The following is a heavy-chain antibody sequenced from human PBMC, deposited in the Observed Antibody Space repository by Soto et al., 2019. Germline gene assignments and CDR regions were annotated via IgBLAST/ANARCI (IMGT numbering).Heavy chain of an antibody. CDR2: ISIGGTT. CDR3: AKNYFFDN. Sequence: EVQLLESGGGLVQPGGSLTLSCAASGFTFDSYAMSRVRQAPGKGLEWVSSISIGGTTYYADSVKGRFTISRDNSRNTLYLQMNSLRAEDTAFYYCAKNYFFDNWGQGPLVTVSS. CDR1: GFTFDSYA. D-gene: IGHD1-7*01. V-gene: IGHV3-23*05. J-gene: IGHJ4*02.